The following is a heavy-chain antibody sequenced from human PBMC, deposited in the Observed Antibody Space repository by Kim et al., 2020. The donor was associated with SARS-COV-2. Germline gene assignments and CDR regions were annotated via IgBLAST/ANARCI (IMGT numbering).Heavy chain of an antibody. Sequence: SETLSLTCTVSGGSISSGGYYWSWIRQHPGKGLEWIGYIYYSGSTYYNPSLKSRVTISVDTSKNQFSLKLSSVTAADTAVYYCARRVESSNYDSSGPFDYWGQGTLVTVSS. D-gene: IGHD3-22*01. CDR1: GGSISSGGYY. V-gene: IGHV4-31*03. CDR2: IYYSGST. CDR3: ARRVESSNYDSSGPFDY. J-gene: IGHJ4*02.